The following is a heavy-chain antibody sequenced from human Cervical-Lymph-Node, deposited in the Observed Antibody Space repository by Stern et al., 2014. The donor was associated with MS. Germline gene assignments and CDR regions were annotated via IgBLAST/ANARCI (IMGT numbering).Heavy chain of an antibody. CDR1: GFTFSAYG. D-gene: IGHD2-2*01. V-gene: IGHV3-33*01. J-gene: IGHJ4*02. CDR2: VWYDGSIQ. CDR3: ARGLYYLDS. Sequence: VKLVESGGGVVQPGRTLRLSCAASGFTFSAYGMHWVRQAQGKGMELVAIVWYDGSIQYHPDSVKGRFTISRDNSKITLYLQLNSLRAEDTAVFYCARGLYYLDSWGRGTLVTVSS.